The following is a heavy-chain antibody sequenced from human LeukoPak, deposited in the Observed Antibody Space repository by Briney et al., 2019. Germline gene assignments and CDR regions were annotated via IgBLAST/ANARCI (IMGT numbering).Heavy chain of an antibody. Sequence: GGSLRLSCAASGFTFSSYAMNWVRQAPGKGLEWVSTVSDSGATTYYADSVKGRFTISRDNSKNTLYLQMNSLRAEDTAVYYCAKDLVRGIAAARGAFDIWGQGTMVTVSS. CDR3: AKDLVRGIAAARGAFDI. CDR2: VSDSGATT. D-gene: IGHD6-13*01. V-gene: IGHV3-23*01. CDR1: GFTFSSYA. J-gene: IGHJ3*02.